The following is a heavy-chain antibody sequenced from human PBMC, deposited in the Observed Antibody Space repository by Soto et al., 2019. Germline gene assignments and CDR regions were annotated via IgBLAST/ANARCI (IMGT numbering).Heavy chain of an antibody. CDR1: GFTFSSYS. J-gene: IGHJ6*02. V-gene: IGHV3-21*01. Sequence: GGSLRLSCAASGFTFSSYSMNWVRQAPGKGLEWVSSISSSSSYIYYADSVKGRFTISRDNAKNSLYLQINSLRAEDTAVYYCARQAAYDILTGSTGSYYYYGMDVWGQGTTVTVSS. CDR3: ARQAAYDILTGSTGSYYYYGMDV. CDR2: ISSSSSYI. D-gene: IGHD3-9*01.